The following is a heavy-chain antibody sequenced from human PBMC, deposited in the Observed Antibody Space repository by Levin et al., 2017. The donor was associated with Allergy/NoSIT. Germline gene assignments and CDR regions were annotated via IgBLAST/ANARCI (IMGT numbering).Heavy chain of an antibody. Sequence: GESLKISCPGSGFTFGDYAMSWVRQAPGKGLEWVGFIRNKAHGGTTEYAASVKGRLTISRDDSKSIAYLQMNSLKTEDTAVYFCARGGQPNYDYNWGSYRDGYFDYWGQGTLVTVSS. J-gene: IGHJ4*02. CDR1: GFTFGDYA. V-gene: IGHV3-49*04. CDR2: IRNKAHGGTT. D-gene: IGHD3-16*02. CDR3: ARGGQPNYDYNWGSYRDGYFDY.